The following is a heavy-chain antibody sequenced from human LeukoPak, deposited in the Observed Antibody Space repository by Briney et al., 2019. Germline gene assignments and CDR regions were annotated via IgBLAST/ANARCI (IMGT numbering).Heavy chain of an antibody. Sequence: SETLSLTCTVSVGSISSSSYYWGWIRQPPGRGLEWIGSIYYSGSTYYNPSLKSRVTISVDTSKNQFSLKLSSVTAADTAVYYCARHPVGATSHFDYWGQGTLVTVSS. CDR1: VGSISSSSYY. D-gene: IGHD1-26*01. V-gene: IGHV4-39*01. CDR3: ARHPVGATSHFDY. CDR2: IYYSGST. J-gene: IGHJ4*02.